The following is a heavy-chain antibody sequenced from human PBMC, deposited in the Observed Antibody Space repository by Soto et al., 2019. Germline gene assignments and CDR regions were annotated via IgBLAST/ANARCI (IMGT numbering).Heavy chain of an antibody. D-gene: IGHD3-16*01. J-gene: IGHJ4*02. CDR2: IYPGDSET. CDR1: GYGFSSSW. V-gene: IGHV5-51*01. Sequence: GESLKISCKASGYGFSSSWIAWVRQSPGKGLEWMGIIYPGDSETRYSPSFRGQVTISADTSTNTAFLQWSRLKASDSGIYYCAKHLDNWGAHYYFDSWGPGTQVTFST. CDR3: AKHLDNWGAHYYFDS.